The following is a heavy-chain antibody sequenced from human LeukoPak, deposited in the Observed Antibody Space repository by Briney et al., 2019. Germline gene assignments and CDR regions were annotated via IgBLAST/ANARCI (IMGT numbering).Heavy chain of an antibody. Sequence: GGSLRLACAASGFTFSSYAMSWVRQAPGKGLEWVSGISGSAGSTYYADSVKGRFTISRDNSKNTLYLQMNSLRAEDTAVYYCAKDLSRGNYWGQGTLVTVSS. D-gene: IGHD3-10*01. J-gene: IGHJ4*02. CDR1: GFTFSSYA. V-gene: IGHV3-23*01. CDR3: AKDLSRGNY. CDR2: ISGSAGST.